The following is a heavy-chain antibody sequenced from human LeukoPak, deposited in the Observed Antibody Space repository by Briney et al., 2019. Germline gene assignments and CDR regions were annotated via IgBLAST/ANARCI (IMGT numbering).Heavy chain of an antibody. D-gene: IGHD6-13*01. CDR1: GGSIRSGGYY. CDR2: IYYTGST. J-gene: IGHJ4*02. V-gene: IGHV4-31*03. CDR3: ARQAAAGTDY. Sequence: SETLSLTCTVSGGSIRSGGYYWSWIRQHPGKGLEWIGYIYYTGSTHYNPSLKSRVTILVDTSNNQFSLKLSSVTAADTAVYYCARQAAAGTDYWGQGTLVTVSS.